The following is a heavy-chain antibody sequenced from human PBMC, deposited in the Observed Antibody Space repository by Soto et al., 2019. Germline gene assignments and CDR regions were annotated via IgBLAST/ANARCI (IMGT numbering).Heavy chain of an antibody. CDR1: GFTFSSYA. V-gene: IGHV3-23*01. Sequence: GGSLRLSCAASGFTFSSYAMSWVRQAPGKGLEWVSAISGSGGSTYYADSVKGRFTISRDNSKNTLYLQMNSLRAEDTAVYYCDLIAVVVTAIDAFDIWGQGTMVTVSS. CDR3: DLIAVVVTAIDAFDI. D-gene: IGHD2-21*02. J-gene: IGHJ3*02. CDR2: ISGSGGST.